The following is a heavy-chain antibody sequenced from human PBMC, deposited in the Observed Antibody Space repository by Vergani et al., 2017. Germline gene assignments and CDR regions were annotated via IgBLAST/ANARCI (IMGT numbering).Heavy chain of an antibody. CDR1: GFTFSSYS. Sequence: EVQLVESGGGLVKPGGSLRLSCAASGFTFSSYSMNWVRQAPGKGLEWVSSISSSSSYIDYADSVKGRFTISRDNAKNSLYLQMNSLRADDTAVYYCASTPVGMVGVACMDVGSKGTTVTVSS. CDR2: ISSSSSYI. CDR3: ASTPVGMVGVACMDV. D-gene: IGHD3-3*01. V-gene: IGHV3-21*01. J-gene: IGHJ6*03.